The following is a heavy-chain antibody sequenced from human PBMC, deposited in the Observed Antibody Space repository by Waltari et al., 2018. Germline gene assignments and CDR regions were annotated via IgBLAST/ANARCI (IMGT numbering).Heavy chain of an antibody. D-gene: IGHD7-27*01. CDR1: GFAFSNYG. CDR2: LWYDGSSE. CDR3: AKDLTNRGPAYSFFYMDF. J-gene: IGHJ6*03. Sequence: QGRLAESGGGVVQPGGSLRLSCVASGFAFSNYGMHWVRQAPGKGLEWLAFLWYDGSSEDFADSLTGRFTISRDNSKNTMYLQMNSLRPEDTAVYYCAKDLTNRGPAYSFFYMDFWGKGTTVTVSS. V-gene: IGHV3-30*02.